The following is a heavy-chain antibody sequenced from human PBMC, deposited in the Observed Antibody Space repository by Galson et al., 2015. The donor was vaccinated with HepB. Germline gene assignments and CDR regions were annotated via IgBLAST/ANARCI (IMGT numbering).Heavy chain of an antibody. CDR2: ISYDGSNK. CDR1: GFTFGSYG. V-gene: IGHV3-30*18. Sequence: SLRLSCAASGFTFGSYGMHWVRQAPGKGLEWVAVISYDGSNKYYADSVKGRFTISRDNSKNTVYLQMNSLRVEDTAVYYCANQGAVPPHYYYYMDDWGKGTTATVSS. CDR3: ANQGAVPPHYYYYMDD. D-gene: IGHD6-19*01. J-gene: IGHJ6*03.